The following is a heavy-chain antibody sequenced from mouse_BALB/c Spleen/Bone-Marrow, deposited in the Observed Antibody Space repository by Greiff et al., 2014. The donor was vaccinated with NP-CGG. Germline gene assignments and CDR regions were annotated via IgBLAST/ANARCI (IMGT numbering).Heavy chain of an antibody. J-gene: IGHJ2*01. D-gene: IGHD1-1*01. CDR3: ARESLYGSNYY. V-gene: IGHV1-4*01. Sequence: QVQLQQSGAELARPGASVKMSCKASGYTFTSYTMHWVKQRPGQGLEWIGYIDPSSGYTNYNQKFKDKATLTAGKSSSTAYMQLSSLTSEDSAVYYCARESLYGSNYYWGQGTTLTVSS. CDR1: GYTFTSYT. CDR2: IDPSSGYT.